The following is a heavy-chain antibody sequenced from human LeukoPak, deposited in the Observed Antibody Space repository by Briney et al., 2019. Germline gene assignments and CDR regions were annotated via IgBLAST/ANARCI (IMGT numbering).Heavy chain of an antibody. V-gene: IGHV3-48*01. CDR1: GFTFSTYN. D-gene: IGHD1-7*01. CDR3: ARDRGYNWNYGRSNYYYYYMDV. Sequence: GGSLRLSCAASGFTFSTYNMNWVRQAPGKGLEWVSYISSSSSTIYYADSVKGRFTISRDNAKNSLYLQMNSPRSEDTAVYYCARDRGYNWNYGRSNYYYYYMDVWGKGTTVTVSS. CDR2: ISSSSSTI. J-gene: IGHJ6*03.